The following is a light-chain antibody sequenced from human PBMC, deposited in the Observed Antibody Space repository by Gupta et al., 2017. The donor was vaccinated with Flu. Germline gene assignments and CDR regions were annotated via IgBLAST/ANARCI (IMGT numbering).Light chain of an antibody. V-gene: IGKV1-9*01. CDR1: QGISSF. CDR3: QQLNSFPRT. J-gene: IGKJ1*01. CDR2: ATS. Sequence: DLQLTQSPSFLSASVGDRVTITCRASQGISSFLAWYHQKPGKAPKLLIYATSTLQSGVPSRFSGSGSGTEFTLTISSLQPEDFATYYCQQLNSFPRTFGQGTKVEIK.